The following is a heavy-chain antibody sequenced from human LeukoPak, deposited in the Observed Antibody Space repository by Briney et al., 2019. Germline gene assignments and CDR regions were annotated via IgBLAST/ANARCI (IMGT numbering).Heavy chain of an antibody. J-gene: IGHJ4*02. CDR3: ATLPEWLRFASGWIDY. Sequence: GGSLRLSCAASRFTFSSYALSWVRQAPGKGPEWVSVISGSGETTYYADSVKGRFTISRDNSKNTLYLQMNSLRAEDMAVYYCATLPEWLRFASGWIDYWGQGTLVTVSS. CDR2: ISGSGETT. V-gene: IGHV3-23*01. D-gene: IGHD5-12*01. CDR1: RFTFSSYA.